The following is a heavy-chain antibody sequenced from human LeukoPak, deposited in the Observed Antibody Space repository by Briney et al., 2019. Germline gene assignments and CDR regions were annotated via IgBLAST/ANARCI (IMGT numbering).Heavy chain of an antibody. V-gene: IGHV1-69*13. D-gene: IGHD3-10*01. CDR2: IIPIFGTA. Sequence: GASVKVSCKGSGGTFSSYAISWVRQAPGQGLEWMGGIIPIFGTANYAQKFQGRVTITADGSTSTAYMELSSLRSEDTAVYYCARIRGSGSYPFDYWGQGTLVTVSS. CDR1: GGTFSSYA. J-gene: IGHJ4*02. CDR3: ARIRGSGSYPFDY.